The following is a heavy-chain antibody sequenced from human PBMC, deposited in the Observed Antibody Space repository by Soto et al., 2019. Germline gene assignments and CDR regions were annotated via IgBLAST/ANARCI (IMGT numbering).Heavy chain of an antibody. CDR1: GGSISSYY. V-gene: IGHV4-59*01. J-gene: IGHJ3*02. D-gene: IGHD3-3*01. Sequence: SETLSLTCTVSGGSISSYYWSWIRQPPGKGLEWIGYIYYSGSTNYNPSLKSRVTISVDTSKNQFSLKLSSVTAADTAVYYCARLQSPRGYDFSSGPHVAFDIWGQATMVTVSS. CDR2: IYYSGST. CDR3: ARLQSPRGYDFSSGPHVAFDI.